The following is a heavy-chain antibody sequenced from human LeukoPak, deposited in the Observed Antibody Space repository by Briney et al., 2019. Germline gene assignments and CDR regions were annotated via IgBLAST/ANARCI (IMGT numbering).Heavy chain of an antibody. CDR2: IDYRGRT. CDR1: GDSLSNFY. CDR3: ARGLSSTRRESDY. Sequence: SETLSLTCSVSGDSLSNFYWSWIRQPPGKGLEWIGYIDYRGRTSYNPSLKSRVTISIDTSKNQFSLRLKSMAAADTAVYFCARGLSSTRRESDYWGQGTLVTVSS. J-gene: IGHJ4*02. D-gene: IGHD3-10*01. V-gene: IGHV4-59*01.